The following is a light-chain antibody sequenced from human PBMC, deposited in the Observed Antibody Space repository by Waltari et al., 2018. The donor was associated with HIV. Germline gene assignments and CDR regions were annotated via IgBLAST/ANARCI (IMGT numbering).Light chain of an antibody. CDR3: SSYAGGYTLL. V-gene: IGLV2-23*01. J-gene: IGLJ2*01. CDR1: SSDVGNYNL. Sequence: QSALTQPASVSGSPGQSITISCTGTSSDVGNYNLVSWYQQNPGKAPELLIYEVNKSPSGVLPRFSGSKSGYTASMTISGLQTEDEAYYHCSSYAGGYTLLFGAGTRLTVL. CDR2: EVN.